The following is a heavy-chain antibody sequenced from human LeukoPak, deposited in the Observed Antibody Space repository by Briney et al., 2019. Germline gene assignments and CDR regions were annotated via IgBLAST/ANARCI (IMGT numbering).Heavy chain of an antibody. CDR2: LNGGGAST. CDR1: GFTFSSYA. CDR3: ASHGAYSSGWYLAYFDY. V-gene: IGHV3-23*01. J-gene: IGHJ4*02. Sequence: PGGSLRLSCAASGFTFSSYAMSWVRQAPGKGLEWVSSLNGGGASTYYVDSVKGRFTISRDNSKNTLYLQMISLRAEDTAVYYCASHGAYSSGWYLAYFDYWGQGTRVTVSS. D-gene: IGHD6-19*01.